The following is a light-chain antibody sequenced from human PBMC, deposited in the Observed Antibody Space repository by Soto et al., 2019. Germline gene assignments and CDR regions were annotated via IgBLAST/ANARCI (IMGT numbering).Light chain of an antibody. V-gene: IGKV1-5*03. J-gene: IGKJ1*01. CDR3: QQYNSDQWT. CDR1: QSISSW. Sequence: DIQMTQSPSTLSASVGDRVTITCRASQSISSWLAWYQQKPGKAPKLLISKASTLEGGVPSRFSGSGSGTEFNLTISSLQPDDFATYYCQQYNSDQWTFGQGTKVDIQ. CDR2: KAS.